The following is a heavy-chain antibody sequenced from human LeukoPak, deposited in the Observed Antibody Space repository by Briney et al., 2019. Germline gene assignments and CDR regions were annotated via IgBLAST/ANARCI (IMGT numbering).Heavy chain of an antibody. J-gene: IGHJ5*02. V-gene: IGHV1-69*04. D-gene: IGHD6-19*01. CDR2: IIPILGIA. CDR1: GGTFSSYA. CDR3: AREKDQGYTSGWYNQFDP. Sequence: SVKVSCKASGGTFSSYAISWVRQAPGQGLEWMGRIIPILGIANYAQKFRGRVTITADKSTSTAYMELSSLRSEDTAVYYCAREKDQGYTSGWYNQFDPWGQGTLVTVSS.